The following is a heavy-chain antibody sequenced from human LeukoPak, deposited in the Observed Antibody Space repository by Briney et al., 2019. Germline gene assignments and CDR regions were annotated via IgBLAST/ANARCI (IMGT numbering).Heavy chain of an antibody. CDR3: AYCSSTSCHPDAFDI. Sequence: SVKVSCKASGGTFSSYAISWVRQAPGQGLEWMGGIIPIFGTANYAQKFQGRVTITADESTSTAYMELSSLRSEDTAVYYCAYCSSTSCHPDAFDIWGQGTMVTVSS. V-gene: IGHV1-69*13. CDR2: IIPIFGTA. D-gene: IGHD2-2*01. CDR1: GGTFSSYA. J-gene: IGHJ3*02.